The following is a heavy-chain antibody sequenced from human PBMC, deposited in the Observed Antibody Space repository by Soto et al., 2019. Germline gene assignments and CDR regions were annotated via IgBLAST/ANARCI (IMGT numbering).Heavy chain of an antibody. Sequence: GGSLRPSCAASGFTFSSYAMSWVRQAPGKGLEWVSAISGSGGSTYYADSVKGRFTISRDNSKNTLYLQMNSLRAEDTAVYYCAKLQWLVIGYFDYWGQGTLVTVSS. CDR1: GFTFSSYA. J-gene: IGHJ4*02. V-gene: IGHV3-23*01. CDR2: ISGSGGST. CDR3: AKLQWLVIGYFDY. D-gene: IGHD6-19*01.